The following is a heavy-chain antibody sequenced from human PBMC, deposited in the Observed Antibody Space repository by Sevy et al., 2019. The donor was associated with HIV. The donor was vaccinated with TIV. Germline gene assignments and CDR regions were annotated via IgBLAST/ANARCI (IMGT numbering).Heavy chain of an antibody. CDR2: VSRNGGTP. D-gene: IGHD3-10*01. Sequence: GGSLRLSCAGSGFTFGGYMMNWVRQAPGKGLEWVARVSRNGGTPEYGDSAKGRFTISRDNSKNTVYLQLKELRAEDTALYYCVKEGRDDFNPYLDFWGPGILVTVSS. V-gene: IGHV3-23*01. CDR1: GFTFGGYM. CDR3: VKEGRDDFNPYLDF. J-gene: IGHJ4*02.